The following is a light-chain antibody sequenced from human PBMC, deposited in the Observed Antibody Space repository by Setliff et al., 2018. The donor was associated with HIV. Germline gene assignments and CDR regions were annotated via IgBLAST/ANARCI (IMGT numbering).Light chain of an antibody. Sequence: QSVLTQPASVSGSPGQSITISCTGNGSNVGQYDLVSWYRQYPDKAPELTIYEVSKRPSGISKRFSGSKSGNAASLTISGLQADDEASYYCSSYAGSRTFDVFGNGTK. V-gene: IGLV2-23*02. CDR1: GSNVGQYDL. CDR3: SSYAGSRTFDV. CDR2: EVS. J-gene: IGLJ1*01.